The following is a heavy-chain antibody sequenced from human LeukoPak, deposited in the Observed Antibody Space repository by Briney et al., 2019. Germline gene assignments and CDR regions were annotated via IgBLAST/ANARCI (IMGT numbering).Heavy chain of an antibody. CDR1: GFTFSHAW. CDR2: IKSKTDGGTT. V-gene: IGHV3-15*01. Sequence: PGGSLRLSCAASGFTFSHAWMSWVRQAPGEGLEWVGRIKSKTDGGTTDYAAPVKGRFTISRDNSKNTLYLQMNRLKAEDTAVYYCAKDKGGGYGNDAFDIWGRGTMVTVSS. J-gene: IGHJ3*02. CDR3: AKDKGGGYGNDAFDI. D-gene: IGHD3-16*01.